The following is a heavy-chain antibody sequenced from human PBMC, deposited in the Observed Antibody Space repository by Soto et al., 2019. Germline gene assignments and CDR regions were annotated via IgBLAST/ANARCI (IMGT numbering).Heavy chain of an antibody. D-gene: IGHD3-22*01. CDR3: ARPLHYYDGSGYSAY. CDR1: GGSFSGYY. Sequence: SETLSLTCAVYGGSFSGYYLSWIRQPPGKGLEWIGEINHSGSTNYNPSLKSRVTISVDTSKNQFSLKLSSVTAADTAVYYCARPLHYYDGSGYSAYWGQGTLVTVSS. CDR2: INHSGST. J-gene: IGHJ4*02. V-gene: IGHV4-34*01.